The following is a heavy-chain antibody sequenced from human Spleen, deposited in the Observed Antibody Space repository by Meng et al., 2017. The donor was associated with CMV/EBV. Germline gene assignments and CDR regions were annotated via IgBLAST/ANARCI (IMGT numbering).Heavy chain of an antibody. CDR1: GFTFSSYA. CDR2: IRFDGSNK. J-gene: IGHJ4*02. V-gene: IGHV3-30*02. Sequence: GESLKISCTASGFTFSSYAMHWVRQAPGKGLEWVAFIRFDGSNKYYADSVKGRFTISRDNSKNTLYLQMNSLRAEDTAVYYCAKQFHSGSSPGFDYWGQGTLVTVSS. D-gene: IGHD1-26*01. CDR3: AKQFHSGSSPGFDY.